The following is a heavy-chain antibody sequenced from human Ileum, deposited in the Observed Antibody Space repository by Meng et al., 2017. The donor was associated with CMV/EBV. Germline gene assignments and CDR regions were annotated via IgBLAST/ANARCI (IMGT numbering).Heavy chain of an antibody. CDR1: GYSFTSYW. J-gene: IGHJ4*02. Sequence: KVSCKGSGYSFTSYWIGWVRQIPGKGLEWMGIIYPGDSDTRYSPAFQGQVTITADKSISTAYLQWSSLKAADTAMYYCARTLKGDTDYWGQGTLVTVSS. CDR3: ARTLKGDTDY. D-gene: IGHD3-16*01. CDR2: IYPGDSDT. V-gene: IGHV5-51*01.